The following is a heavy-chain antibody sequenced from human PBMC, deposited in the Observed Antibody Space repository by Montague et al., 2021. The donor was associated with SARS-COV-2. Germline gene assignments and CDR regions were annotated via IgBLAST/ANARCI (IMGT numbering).Heavy chain of an antibody. Sequence: SLRLSCAASGFTFNSYSMNWVRQAPGKGLEWVSSISSSGTPIYYADSVKGRFTISRDNAKNSLYLQMNSLRAEDTAVYYCYSGYDFGYWGQGTLVTVSS. CDR1: GFTFNSYS. CDR3: YSGYDFGY. J-gene: IGHJ4*02. D-gene: IGHD5-12*01. CDR2: ISSSGTPI. V-gene: IGHV3-21*01.